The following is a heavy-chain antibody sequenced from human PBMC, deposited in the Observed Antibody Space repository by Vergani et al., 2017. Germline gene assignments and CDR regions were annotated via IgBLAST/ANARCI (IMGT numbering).Heavy chain of an antibody. CDR2: TRNEANSYTT. D-gene: IGHD2-2*01. CDR1: GFTFSDHY. Sequence: EVQLVESGGGLVQPGGSLRLSCAASGFTFSDHYMDWVRQAPGKGLEWVGRTRNEANSYTTEYAASVKGRFTISRDDSKNSLYLQMNSLKIEDTAVYYCARLGYCSSTTCRQAFDIWGQGTMVTVSS. J-gene: IGHJ3*02. CDR3: ARLGYCSSTTCRQAFDI. V-gene: IGHV3-72*01.